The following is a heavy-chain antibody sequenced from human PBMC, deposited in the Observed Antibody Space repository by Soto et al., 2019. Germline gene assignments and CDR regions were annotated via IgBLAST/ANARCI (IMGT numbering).Heavy chain of an antibody. CDR2: ITGRSGST. D-gene: IGHD6-13*01. J-gene: IGHJ4*02. CDR1: GFTFGNYA. V-gene: IGHV3-23*01. Sequence: EVQLLESGGGVVQPGGSLRLYCAASGFTFGNYAMSWVRQAPGRGLECVSGITGRSGSTYFADSVKGRFTISRDNSKNTLYLQMNSLRAEDTAVYYCAKVRAAAGTYFDSWGQGTLVTVSS. CDR3: AKVRAAAGTYFDS.